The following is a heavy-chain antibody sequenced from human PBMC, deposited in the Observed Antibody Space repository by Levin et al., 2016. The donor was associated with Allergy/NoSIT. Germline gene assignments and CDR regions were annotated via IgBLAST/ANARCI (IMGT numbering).Heavy chain of an antibody. V-gene: IGHV3-23*01. CDR3: AKDLFHRSSSWYEPGDY. D-gene: IGHD6-13*01. Sequence: GESLKISCAASGFTFSSYAMSWVRQAPGKGLEWVSAISGSGGSTYYADSVKGRFTISRDNSKNTLYLQMNSLRAEDTAVYYCAKDLFHRSSSWYEPGDYWGQGTLVTVSS. CDR1: GFTFSSYA. J-gene: IGHJ4*02. CDR2: ISGSGGST.